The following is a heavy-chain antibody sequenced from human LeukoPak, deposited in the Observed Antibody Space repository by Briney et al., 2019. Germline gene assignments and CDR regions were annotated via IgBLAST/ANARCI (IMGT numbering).Heavy chain of an antibody. CDR3: ARELSIAVAGTPSGY. D-gene: IGHD6-19*01. CDR2: VNPNSGDT. V-gene: IGHV1-2*02. CDR1: GYTFTGYY. Sequence: ASVKVSCKASGYTFTGYYLHWVRQAPGQGLEWMGCVNPNSGDTNYAQKFQGSVTMTRDTSISTAYMELSRLRSDDTAVYYCARELSIAVAGTPSGYWGQGTLVTVSS. J-gene: IGHJ4*02.